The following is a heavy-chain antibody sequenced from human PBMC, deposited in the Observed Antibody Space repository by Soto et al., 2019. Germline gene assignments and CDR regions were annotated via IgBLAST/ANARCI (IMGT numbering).Heavy chain of an antibody. V-gene: IGHV3-21*01. CDR2: ISSSSSYI. CDR1: GFTFSSYS. Sequence: EVQLVESGGGLVKPGGSLRLSCAASGFTFSSYSMNWVRQAPGKGLEWVSSISSSSSYIYYADSVKGRFTISRDNAKNSLYLQMNSLRAEDTAVYYCARDRRVGATGYYYGMDVWGQGTTVTVSS. CDR3: ARDRRVGATGYYYGMDV. D-gene: IGHD1-26*01. J-gene: IGHJ6*02.